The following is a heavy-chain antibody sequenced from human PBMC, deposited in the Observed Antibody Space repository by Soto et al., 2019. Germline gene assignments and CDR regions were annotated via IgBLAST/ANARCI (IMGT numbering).Heavy chain of an antibody. CDR1: GFTFSSYA. J-gene: IGHJ6*02. Sequence: GGSLRLSCAASGFTFSSYAMHWVRQAPGKGLEWVAVISYDVSNKYYADSVKGRFTISRDNSKNTLYLQMNSLRAEDTAVYYCARDLSGYSYGFYYGMDVWGQGTNVTVSS. D-gene: IGHD5-18*01. V-gene: IGHV3-30-3*01. CDR2: ISYDVSNK. CDR3: ARDLSGYSYGFYYGMDV.